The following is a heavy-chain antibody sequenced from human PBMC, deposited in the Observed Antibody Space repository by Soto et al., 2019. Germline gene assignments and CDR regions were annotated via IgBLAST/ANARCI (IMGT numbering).Heavy chain of an antibody. CDR3: ARGLGGATLAGFDY. CDR2: INHSGST. D-gene: IGHD1-26*01. V-gene: IGHV4-34*01. J-gene: IGHJ4*02. Sequence: SETLSLTCAVYGGSFSGHYWSWIRQPPGKGLEWIGEINHSGSTNYNPSLKSRVTISVDTSKNQFSLKLSSVTAADTAVYYCARGLGGATLAGFDYWGQGTLVAVSS. CDR1: GGSFSGHY.